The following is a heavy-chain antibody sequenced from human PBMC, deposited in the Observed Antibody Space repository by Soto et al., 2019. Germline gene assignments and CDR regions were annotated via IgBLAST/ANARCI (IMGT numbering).Heavy chain of an antibody. J-gene: IGHJ4*02. CDR2: ISYDGSNK. Sequence: GGSLRLSCAASGFTFSSYGMHWVRQAPGKGLEWVAVISYDGSNKYYADSVKGRFTISRDNSKNTLYLQMNSLRAEDTAVYYCAKDSDGSGWYYFDYWGXGTLVTVSS. D-gene: IGHD6-19*01. V-gene: IGHV3-30*18. CDR3: AKDSDGSGWYYFDY. CDR1: GFTFSSYG.